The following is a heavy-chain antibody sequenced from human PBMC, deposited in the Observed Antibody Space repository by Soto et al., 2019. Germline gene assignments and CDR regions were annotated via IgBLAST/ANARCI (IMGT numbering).Heavy chain of an antibody. V-gene: IGHV5-10-1*01. CDR1: GYSFTSYW. Sequence: GESLKISCKGSGYSFTSYWISWVRQMPGKGLEWMGRIDPSDSYTNYSPSFQGHVTIPADKSISTAYLQWSSLKASDTAMYYCARHLKGYSSGWYSLGAFDIWGQGTMVTVSS. CDR3: ARHLKGYSSGWYSLGAFDI. D-gene: IGHD6-19*01. CDR2: IDPSDSYT. J-gene: IGHJ3*02.